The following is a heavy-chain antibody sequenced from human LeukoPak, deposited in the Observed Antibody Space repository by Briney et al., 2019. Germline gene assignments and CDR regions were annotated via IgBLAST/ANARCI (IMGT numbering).Heavy chain of an antibody. CDR3: ARVGDSSGYYYANYDYYYMDV. CDR2: INPSGGST. D-gene: IGHD3-22*01. V-gene: IGHV1-46*01. J-gene: IGHJ6*03. CDR1: GYTFTSYY. Sequence: ASVKVSCKASGYTFTSYYMHWVRQAPGQGLEWMGIINPSGGSTSYAQKFQGRVTMTRDTSTSTVCMELSSLRSEDTAVYYCARVGDSSGYYYANYDYYYMDVWGKGTTVTVSS.